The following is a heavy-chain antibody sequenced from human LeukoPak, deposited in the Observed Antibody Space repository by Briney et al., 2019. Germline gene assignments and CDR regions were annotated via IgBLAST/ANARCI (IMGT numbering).Heavy chain of an antibody. Sequence: HGESLKISCKSSGDNSTNYWIGWVRQLPGKGLEWMGIIYPGDSDTTYSPSFQGHVTISADKSIATAYLQWSSLRASDTGMYYCARRGANSWYVAWYWGQGTLVTVSS. CDR1: GDNSTNYW. CDR3: ARRGANSWYVAWY. J-gene: IGHJ1*01. D-gene: IGHD6-13*01. V-gene: IGHV5-51*01. CDR2: IYPGDSDT.